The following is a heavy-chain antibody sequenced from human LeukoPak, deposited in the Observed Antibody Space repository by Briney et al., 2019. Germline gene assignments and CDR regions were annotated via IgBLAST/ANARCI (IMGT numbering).Heavy chain of an antibody. Sequence: SVEVSCKASGGTFSSYAISWVRQAPGQGLEWMGGIIPIFGTAIYAQKFQGRVTITTDESTSTAYMELSSLRSEDTAVYYCARNEGHYYDSCGYYNYRGQGTLVTVSS. D-gene: IGHD3-22*01. CDR3: ARNEGHYYDSCGYYNY. CDR2: IIPIFGTA. V-gene: IGHV1-69*05. CDR1: GGTFSSYA. J-gene: IGHJ4*02.